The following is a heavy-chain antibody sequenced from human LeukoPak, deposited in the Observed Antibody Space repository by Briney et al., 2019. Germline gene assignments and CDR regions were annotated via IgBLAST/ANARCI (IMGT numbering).Heavy chain of an antibody. J-gene: IGHJ4*02. Sequence: GGSLRLSCAASGFTFSSYAMHWVRQAPGKGLEWVAVISYDGSNKYYAESVKGRFTISRDNSKNTLYLQMNSLRAEDTAVYYCARDRVGATDYFDYWGQGTLVTVSS. D-gene: IGHD1-26*01. V-gene: IGHV3-30-3*01. CDR2: ISYDGSNK. CDR3: ARDRVGATDYFDY. CDR1: GFTFSSYA.